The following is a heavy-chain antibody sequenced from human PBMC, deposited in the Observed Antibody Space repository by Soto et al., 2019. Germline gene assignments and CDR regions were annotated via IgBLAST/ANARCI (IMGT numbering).Heavy chain of an antibody. Sequence: QVHLEQSGAEVKKPGASVKVSCKASGYTFNSYGISWVRQAPGQGLEWMGWISSYNGNTFYVQSLQGRVTMTVDTSTSTAYMELRSLTSDDTAVYYCASGDCSGGRCYPYYYYGMDVWGQGTTVIVSS. J-gene: IGHJ6*02. CDR2: ISSYNGNT. D-gene: IGHD2-15*01. CDR3: ASGDCSGGRCYPYYYYGMDV. CDR1: GYTFNSYG. V-gene: IGHV1-18*01.